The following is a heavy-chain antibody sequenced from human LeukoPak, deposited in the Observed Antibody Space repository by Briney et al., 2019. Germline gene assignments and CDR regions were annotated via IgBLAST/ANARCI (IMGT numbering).Heavy chain of an antibody. CDR2: IYTSGGT. D-gene: IGHD6-13*01. V-gene: IGHV4-4*07. CDR1: GGFMANINFY. CDR3: VGRGSSSGTFDV. J-gene: IGHJ3*01. Sequence: SETLSLTCTVSGGFMANINFYWTWIRQPAGERLEWIGRIYTSGGTTYNPSLKSRVTMSVDRSNNQFSLNLNSVTAADTGVYYCVGRGSSSGTFDVWGPGAIVVVSS.